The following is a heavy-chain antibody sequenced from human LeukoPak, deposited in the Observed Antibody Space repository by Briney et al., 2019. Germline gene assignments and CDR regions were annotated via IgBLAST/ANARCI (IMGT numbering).Heavy chain of an antibody. CDR3: ARAQDIVVVVAATYFDY. J-gene: IGHJ4*02. CDR1: GFTFSSYS. CDR2: ISSSSSYI. Sequence: GGSLRLSCAASGFTFSSYSMNWVRQAPGKGLEWGSSISSSSSYIYYADSVKGRFTISRDNAKNSLYLQMNSLRAEDTAVYYCARAQDIVVVVAATYFDYWGQGTLVTVSS. V-gene: IGHV3-21*01. D-gene: IGHD2-15*01.